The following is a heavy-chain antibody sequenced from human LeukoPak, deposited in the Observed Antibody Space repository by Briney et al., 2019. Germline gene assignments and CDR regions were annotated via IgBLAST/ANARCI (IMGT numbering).Heavy chain of an antibody. CDR1: GYTFTGYY. J-gene: IGHJ3*02. Sequence: WASVKVSCKASGYTFTGYYMHWVRQAPGQGLEWMGRINPNSGGTNYAQKFQGRVTMTRDTSISTAYMELSRLRSDDTAVYYCARYSGSYFSSSFDIWGQGTMVTVSS. CDR3: ARYSGSYFSSSFDI. V-gene: IGHV1-2*06. D-gene: IGHD1-26*01. CDR2: INPNSGGT.